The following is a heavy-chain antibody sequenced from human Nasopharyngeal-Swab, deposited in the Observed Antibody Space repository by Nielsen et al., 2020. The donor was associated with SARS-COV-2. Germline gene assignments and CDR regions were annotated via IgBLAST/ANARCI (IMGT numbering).Heavy chain of an antibody. CDR2: INSDGSST. Sequence: GESLKISCAASGFTFSSYWRHWVRQAPGKGLVWVSRINSDGSSTSYADSVKGRFTISRDNAKKTLYLQMNSLRAEDTAVYYCARYSSSWGFFDFWGQGTLVTFSS. V-gene: IGHV3-74*01. CDR3: ARYSSSWGFFDF. CDR1: GFTFSSYW. D-gene: IGHD6-13*01. J-gene: IGHJ4*02.